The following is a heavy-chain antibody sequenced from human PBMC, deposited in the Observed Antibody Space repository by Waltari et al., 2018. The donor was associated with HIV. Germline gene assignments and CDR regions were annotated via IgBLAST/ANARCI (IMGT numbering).Heavy chain of an antibody. CDR1: QPTLEDVW. CDR2: IKSKRDGGAT. J-gene: IGHJ3*01. CDR3: TTGGYPTEAFDV. D-gene: IGHD5-12*01. Sequence: EVQVVESGGCLVKPGGLLRVSCAGFQPTLEDVWLTWVRQAPGKGLEWVGRIKSKRDGGATDYAASVKGRFVISRDDSQNTLYLQMSGLRTEDTAMYYCTTGGYPTEAFDVWGQGTMVTVSP. V-gene: IGHV3-15*01.